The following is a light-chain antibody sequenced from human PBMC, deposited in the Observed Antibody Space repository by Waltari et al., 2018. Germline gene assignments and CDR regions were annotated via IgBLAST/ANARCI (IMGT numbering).Light chain of an antibody. CDR2: EVS. CDR1: QSLLHIDGKTY. Sequence: DIVMTQTPLSLSVTPGQPAAIYCKSTQSLLHIDGKTYLYWYLQKPGQPPQLLIYEVSTRYSGVPDRFSGSGSGTDFTLTISRVEAEDVGVYYCMQSLHPPITFGQGTRLEIK. CDR3: MQSLHPPIT. V-gene: IGKV2D-29*01. J-gene: IGKJ5*01.